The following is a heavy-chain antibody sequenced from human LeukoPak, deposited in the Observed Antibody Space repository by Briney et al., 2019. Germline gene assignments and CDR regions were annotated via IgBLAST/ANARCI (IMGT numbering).Heavy chain of an antibody. Sequence: PGRSLRLSCAASGFTFSSYGMHWVRQAPGKGLEWVAVIWYDGSNKYYADSVKGRFTISRDNSKNTLYLQMNSLRAEDTAVYYCAKEVEYCSGGSCYRGFDYWGQGTLVTVSS. CDR1: GFTFSSYG. CDR2: IWYDGSNK. D-gene: IGHD2-15*01. V-gene: IGHV3-33*06. J-gene: IGHJ4*02. CDR3: AKEVEYCSGGSCYRGFDY.